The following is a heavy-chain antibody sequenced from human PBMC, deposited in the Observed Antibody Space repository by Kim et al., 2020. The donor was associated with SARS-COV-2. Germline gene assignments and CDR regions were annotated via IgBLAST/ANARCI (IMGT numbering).Heavy chain of an antibody. J-gene: IGHJ3*02. CDR3: AKVYYYDSRGRGAFDI. Sequence: SVKGRFTISRDNSKNTLYLQMNSLRAEDTAVYYCAKVYYYDSRGRGAFDIWGQGTMVTVSS. D-gene: IGHD3-22*01. V-gene: IGHV3-23*01.